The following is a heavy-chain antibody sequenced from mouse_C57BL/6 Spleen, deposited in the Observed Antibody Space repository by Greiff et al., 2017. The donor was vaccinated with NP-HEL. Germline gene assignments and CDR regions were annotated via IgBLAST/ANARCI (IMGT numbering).Heavy chain of an antibody. CDR3: ASGLWGGYFDV. J-gene: IGHJ1*03. CDR1: GFTFSDYY. Sequence: EVQLVESEGGLVQPGSSMKLSCTASGFTFSDYYMAWVRQVPEKGLEWVANINYDGSSTYYLDSLKSRFIISRDNAKNILYLQMSSLKSEDTATYYCASGLWGGYFDVWGTGTTVTVSS. CDR2: INYDGSST. V-gene: IGHV5-16*01. D-gene: IGHD1-1*02.